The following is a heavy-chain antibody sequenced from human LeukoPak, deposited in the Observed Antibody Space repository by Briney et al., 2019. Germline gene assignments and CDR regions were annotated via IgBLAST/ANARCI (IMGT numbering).Heavy chain of an antibody. D-gene: IGHD7-27*01. CDR1: GSSISSHS. CDR2: DSNNGNI. Sequence: SETLSLTCTVSGSSISSHSWGWVRQPPGKGLEWIGYDSNNGNINYNPALKSRVTISVDTSKRQFSLKLSSVTAADTAVYYCARNNWGSLDYWGQGTLVTVSS. J-gene: IGHJ4*02. V-gene: IGHV4-59*11. CDR3: ARNNWGSLDY.